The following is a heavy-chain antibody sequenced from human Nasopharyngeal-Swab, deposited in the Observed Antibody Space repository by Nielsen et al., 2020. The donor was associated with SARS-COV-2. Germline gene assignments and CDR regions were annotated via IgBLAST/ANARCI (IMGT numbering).Heavy chain of an antibody. CDR1: GFTFSSYA. CDR2: ISGSGGST. Sequence: GESLKISCAASGFTFSSYAMSWVRQAPGKGLEWVSAISGSGGSTYYEDSVKGRFTISRDNSKNTLYLQMNSLRAEDTAVYYCAKCAPYRGMIVVNYFDYWGQGTLVTVSS. V-gene: IGHV3-23*01. D-gene: IGHD3-22*01. J-gene: IGHJ4*02. CDR3: AKCAPYRGMIVVNYFDY.